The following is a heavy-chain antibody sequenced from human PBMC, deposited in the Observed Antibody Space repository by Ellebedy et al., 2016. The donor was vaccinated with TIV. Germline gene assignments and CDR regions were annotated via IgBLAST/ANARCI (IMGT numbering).Heavy chain of an antibody. D-gene: IGHD3-3*01. CDR1: GFTVSSNY. Sequence: GESLKISXAASGFTVSSNYMSWVRQAPGKGLEWVSVIYSGGSTYYADSVKGRFTISRDNSKNTLYLQMNSLRAEDTAVYYCARAVYDFWSGYYPLQHWGQGTLVTVSS. CDR2: IYSGGST. CDR3: ARAVYDFWSGYYPLQH. V-gene: IGHV3-53*01. J-gene: IGHJ1*01.